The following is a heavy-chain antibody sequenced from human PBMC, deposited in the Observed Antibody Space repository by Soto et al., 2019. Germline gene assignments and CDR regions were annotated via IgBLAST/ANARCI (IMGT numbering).Heavy chain of an antibody. CDR1: GFTFSSYS. CDR2: ISSSSSYI. D-gene: IGHD3-3*01. Sequence: VQLVESGGGLVKPGGSLRLSCAASGFTFSSYSMNWVRQAPGKGLEWVSSISSSSSYIYYADSVKGRFTISRDNAKNSLYLQMNSLRAEDTAVYYCAREDFWSGQLRTNWFDPWGQGTLVTVSS. CDR3: AREDFWSGQLRTNWFDP. V-gene: IGHV3-21*01. J-gene: IGHJ5*02.